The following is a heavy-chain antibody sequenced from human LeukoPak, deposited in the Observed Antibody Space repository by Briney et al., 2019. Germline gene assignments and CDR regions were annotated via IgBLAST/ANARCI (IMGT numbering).Heavy chain of an antibody. Sequence: PGGSLRLSCAASGFIFSSYWMHWVRHAPGKGLAWVSRINTDGSSTSYADSVKGRFTISRDNAKNSLYLQMNSLRAEDTAVYYCARDEIVATTKANYYYYMDVWGKGTTVTISS. D-gene: IGHD5-12*01. V-gene: IGHV3-74*01. J-gene: IGHJ6*03. CDR2: INTDGSST. CDR3: ARDEIVATTKANYYYYMDV. CDR1: GFIFSSYW.